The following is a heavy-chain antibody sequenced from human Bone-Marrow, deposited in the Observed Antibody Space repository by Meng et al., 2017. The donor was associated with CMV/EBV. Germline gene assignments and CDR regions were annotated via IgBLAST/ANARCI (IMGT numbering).Heavy chain of an antibody. Sequence: GESLKISCAASGFTFDDYGMSWVRQAPGKGLEWDSGINWNGGSKGYADSVKGRFTISRDNAKNSLYLQMNSLRAEDTAVYYRARDHRNNYFELVYWGQGTLVTVSS. CDR3: ARDHRNNYFELVY. J-gene: IGHJ4*02. D-gene: IGHD3-9*01. CDR1: GFTFDDYG. V-gene: IGHV3-20*04. CDR2: INWNGGSK.